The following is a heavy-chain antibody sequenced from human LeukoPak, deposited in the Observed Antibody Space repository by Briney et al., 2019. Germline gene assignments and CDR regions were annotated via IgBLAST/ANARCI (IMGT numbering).Heavy chain of an antibody. J-gene: IGHJ4*02. CDR1: GYTFTSYY. V-gene: IGHV1-46*01. CDR3: ARDILPSFSGYDRTLPDY. D-gene: IGHD5-12*01. CDR2: INPSGGST. Sequence: ASVKVSCKASGYTFTSYYMHWVRQAPGQGLEWMGIINPSGGSTSYAQKFQGRVTMTRDTSTSTVYKELSSLGSEDTAVYYCARDILPSFSGYDRTLPDYWGQGTLVTVSS.